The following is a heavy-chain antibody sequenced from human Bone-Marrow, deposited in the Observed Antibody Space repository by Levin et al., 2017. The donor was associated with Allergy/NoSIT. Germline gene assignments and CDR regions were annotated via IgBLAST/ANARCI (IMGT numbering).Heavy chain of an antibody. Sequence: LSLTCAASGFSFSTYAMTWVRQGPGKGLEWVSGINVRGDYTYYADSVKGRFTIPRDNSENTVYLQMYSLRAEDTALYYCAKGTLGDYLRYGFDVWGQGTAVTVSS. D-gene: IGHD1-26*01. V-gene: IGHV3-23*01. CDR1: GFSFSTYA. CDR3: AKGTLGDYLRYGFDV. CDR2: INVRGDYT. J-gene: IGHJ6*02.